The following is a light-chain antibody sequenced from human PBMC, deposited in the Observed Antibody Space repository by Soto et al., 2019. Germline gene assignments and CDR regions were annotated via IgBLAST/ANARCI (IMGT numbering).Light chain of an antibody. Sequence: EVVMMQSPATLSVSPGDKVSLSCRANQTISNTLAWYQQKPGQAPRLLIYAASTRATGVSARFSGSGSGTEFTLTISSLQSEDFTIYYCQYYNNWLATFGGGTKVEIK. CDR1: QTISNT. J-gene: IGKJ4*01. V-gene: IGKV3-15*01. CDR2: AAS. CDR3: QYYNNWLAT.